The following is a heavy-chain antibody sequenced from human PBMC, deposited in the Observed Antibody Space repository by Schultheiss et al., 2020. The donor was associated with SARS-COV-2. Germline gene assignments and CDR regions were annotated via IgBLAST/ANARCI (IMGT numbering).Heavy chain of an antibody. CDR1: GGSVSSGVYY. CDR3: ARGNHGGYSYGKKRNYYYGMDV. V-gene: IGHV4-61*08. D-gene: IGHD5-18*01. J-gene: IGHJ6*02. CDR2: INHSGST. Sequence: SETLSLTCTVSGGSVSSGVYYWSWIRQPPGKGLEWIGEINHSGSTNYNPSLKSRVTISVDTSKNQFSLKLSSVTAADTAVYYCARGNHGGYSYGKKRNYYYGMDVWGQGTTVTVSS.